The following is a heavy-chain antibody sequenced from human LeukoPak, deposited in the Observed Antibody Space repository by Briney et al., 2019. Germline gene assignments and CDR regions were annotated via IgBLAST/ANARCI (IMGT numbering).Heavy chain of an antibody. Sequence: SVKVSCKASGGTFSSYAISWVRQAPGQGLEWMGGIILIFGTANYAQKFQGRVTITADESTSTAYMELSSLRSEDTAVYYCATASGGVVGAVDAFDIWGQGTMVTVSS. J-gene: IGHJ3*02. V-gene: IGHV1-69*13. CDR1: GGTFSSYA. D-gene: IGHD1-26*01. CDR2: IILIFGTA. CDR3: ATASGGVVGAVDAFDI.